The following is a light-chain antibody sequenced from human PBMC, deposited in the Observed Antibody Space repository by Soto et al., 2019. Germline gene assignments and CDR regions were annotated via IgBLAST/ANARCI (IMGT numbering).Light chain of an antibody. CDR2: SHN. CDR3: AAWDDSLNGYV. CDR1: SSNIGSNT. J-gene: IGLJ1*01. V-gene: IGLV1-44*01. Sequence: QSVLTQPPSASGTPGQRVTISCSGSSSNIGSNTVNWYQQLPGTAPKPLIYSHNQRPSGVPDRFSGSKSGTSASLAISGLQSEDEADYYCAAWDDSLNGYVFGTGTKVTVL.